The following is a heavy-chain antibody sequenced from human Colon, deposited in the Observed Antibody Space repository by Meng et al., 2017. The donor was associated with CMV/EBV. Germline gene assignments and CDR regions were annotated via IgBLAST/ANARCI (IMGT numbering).Heavy chain of an antibody. CDR2: INSDGSSP. D-gene: IGHD2-2*01. Sequence: GGSLRLSCAASGFTFSSNYMTWVRQAPGKGLVGVSRINSDGSSPSYADSVKGRFTISRDNAKNTLYLQMNSLRAEDTAVYYCVRRGQGGEYCSSTSCSTEAFDVWGQGTMVTVSS. V-gene: IGHV3-74*01. CDR3: VRRGQGGEYCSSTSCSTEAFDV. CDR1: GFTFSSNY. J-gene: IGHJ3*01.